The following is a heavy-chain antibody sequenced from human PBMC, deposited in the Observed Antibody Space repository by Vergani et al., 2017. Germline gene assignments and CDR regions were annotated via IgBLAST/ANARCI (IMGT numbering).Heavy chain of an antibody. V-gene: IGHV3-9*01. Sequence: EVQLVESGGGLVQPGRSLRLSCAASGFTFDDYAMHWVRQAPGKGLEWVSGINWNSDSIAYADSVKGRFTISRDNAKNSLYLQMNSLRAEDTAVYYCARDGPSTYYYDSSGYVIDSWGQGTLVTVSS. D-gene: IGHD3-22*01. CDR3: ARDGPSTYYYDSSGYVIDS. J-gene: IGHJ4*02. CDR2: INWNSDSI. CDR1: GFTFDDYA.